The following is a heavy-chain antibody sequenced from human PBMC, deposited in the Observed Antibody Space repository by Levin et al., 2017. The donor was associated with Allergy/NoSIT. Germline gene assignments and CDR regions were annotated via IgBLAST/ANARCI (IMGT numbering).Heavy chain of an antibody. CDR1: GFTFSSYA. CDR2: ISYDGSNK. J-gene: IGHJ4*02. V-gene: IGHV3-30-3*01. D-gene: IGHD1-26*01. CDR3: ARLGSGSYSGNFDY. Sequence: GESLKISCAASGFTFSSYAMHWVRQAPGKGLEWVAVISYDGSNKYYADSVKGRFTISRDNSKNTLYLQMNSLRAEDTAVYYCARLGSGSYSGNFDYWGQGTLVTVSS.